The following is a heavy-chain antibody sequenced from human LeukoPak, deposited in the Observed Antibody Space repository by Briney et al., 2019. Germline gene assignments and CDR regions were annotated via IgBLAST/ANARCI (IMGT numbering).Heavy chain of an antibody. CDR2: INHSGGT. V-gene: IGHV4-34*01. CDR3: AREWRYNSDWYRDYYGMDV. CDR1: GGSFSGYY. J-gene: IGHJ6*02. Sequence: PSETLSLTCAVYGGSFSGYYWSWIRQPPGKGLEWIGEINHSGGTNYNPSLKSRVTISLDTSKNHFSLKLTSVTAADTAVYYCAREWRYNSDWYRDYYGMDVWGQGTTDTVSS. D-gene: IGHD6-19*01.